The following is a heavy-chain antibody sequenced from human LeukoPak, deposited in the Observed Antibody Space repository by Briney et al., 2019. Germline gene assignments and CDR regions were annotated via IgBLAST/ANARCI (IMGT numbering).Heavy chain of an antibody. CDR3: ARVETGTHNY. J-gene: IGHJ4*02. V-gene: IGHV3-48*03. CDR2: ISSSGSTI. Sequence: PGGSLRLSCAASGFTFSSYEMNWVRQAPGKGLEWVSYISSSGSTIYYADSVKGRFTISRDNAKNSLYLQMNSLRAEDTAVYYCARVETGTHNYWGQGTLVTVSS. D-gene: IGHD1-1*01. CDR1: GFTFSSYE.